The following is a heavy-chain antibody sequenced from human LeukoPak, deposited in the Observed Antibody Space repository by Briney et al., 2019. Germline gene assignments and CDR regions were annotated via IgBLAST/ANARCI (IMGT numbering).Heavy chain of an antibody. V-gene: IGHV1-18*01. Sequence: ASVKVSCKASGYTFTSYGISWVRQAPGQGLEWMGWMNPNSGNTGYAQKFQGRVTMTTDTSTSTAYMELRSLRSDDTAVYYCARAILRYFDWSHAEDAFDIWGQGTMVTVSS. CDR3: ARAILRYFDWSHAEDAFDI. D-gene: IGHD3-9*01. CDR1: GYTFTSYG. J-gene: IGHJ3*02. CDR2: MNPNSGNT.